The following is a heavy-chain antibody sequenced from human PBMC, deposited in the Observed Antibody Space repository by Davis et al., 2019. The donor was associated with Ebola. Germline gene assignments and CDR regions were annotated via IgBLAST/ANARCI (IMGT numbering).Heavy chain of an antibody. CDR2: IIPVFRTA. Sequence: SVKVSCKASGYTFTSYAISWVRQAPGQGLEWMGGIIPVFRTANYAQKFQGRVTITADESTRTAYMELNGLRSEDTAVYYCAHLGPQRYCSGGGCHGYLDYWGQGTLVTVSS. CDR1: GYTFTSYA. D-gene: IGHD2-15*01. CDR3: AHLGPQRYCSGGGCHGYLDY. J-gene: IGHJ4*02. V-gene: IGHV1-69*13.